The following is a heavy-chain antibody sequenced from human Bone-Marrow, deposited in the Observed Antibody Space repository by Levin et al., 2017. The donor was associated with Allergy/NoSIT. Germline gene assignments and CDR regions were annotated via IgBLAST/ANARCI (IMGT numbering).Heavy chain of an antibody. D-gene: IGHD2-15*01. V-gene: IGHV1-69*13. CDR3: ARDSGADCSGGSCYPYYFDY. J-gene: IGHJ4*02. CDR2: IIPIFGTA. CDR1: GGTFSSYA. Sequence: ASVKVSCKASGGTFSSYAISWVRQAPGQGLEWMGGIIPIFGTANYAQKFQGRVTITADESTSTAYMELSSLRSEDTAVYYCARDSGADCSGGSCYPYYFDYWGQGTLVTVSS.